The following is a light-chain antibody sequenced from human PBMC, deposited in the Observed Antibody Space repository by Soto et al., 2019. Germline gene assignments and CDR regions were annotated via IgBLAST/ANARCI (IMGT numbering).Light chain of an antibody. CDR2: RND. CDR3: AAWDDSLRGHV. CDR1: SSNVGGNY. V-gene: IGLV1-47*01. Sequence: QSALTQAPSASGTPGQRVTISCSGSSSNVGGNYVYWCQQFPGTAPKLLIYRNDQRPSGVPDRFSGSKSGTSASLAISGLRSDDEADYHCAAWDDSLRGHVFGGGTQLTVL. J-gene: IGLJ3*02.